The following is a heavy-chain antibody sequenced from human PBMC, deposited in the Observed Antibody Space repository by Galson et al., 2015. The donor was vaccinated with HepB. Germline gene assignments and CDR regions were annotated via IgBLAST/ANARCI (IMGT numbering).Heavy chain of an antibody. J-gene: IGHJ4*02. CDR3: ATMWDWNYVVLFDY. D-gene: IGHD1-7*01. CDR2: MNPNSGNT. Sequence: SVKVSCKASGYTFTSYDINWVRQATGQGLEWMGWMNPNSGNTGYAQKFQGRVTMTRNTSISTAYMELSSLRSEDTAVYYCATMWDWNYVVLFDYWGQGTLVTVSS. V-gene: IGHV1-8*01. CDR1: GYTFTSYD.